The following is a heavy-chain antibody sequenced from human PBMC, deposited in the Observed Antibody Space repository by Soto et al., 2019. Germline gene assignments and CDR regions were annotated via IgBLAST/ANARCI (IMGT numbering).Heavy chain of an antibody. Sequence: QITLKESGPPMVKPTQTLTLTCSFSGFSLSTGGVGVAWIRQPPGKALEWLAVIYWDDDKRYNPSLKSRLTITKDTSRNQVVLTMTNMDPVDTATYLCAHTPFFGDKLDYWGQGTLVTVSS. CDR1: GFSLSTGGVG. CDR2: IYWDDDK. V-gene: IGHV2-5*02. J-gene: IGHJ4*02. D-gene: IGHD2-21*01. CDR3: AHTPFFGDKLDY.